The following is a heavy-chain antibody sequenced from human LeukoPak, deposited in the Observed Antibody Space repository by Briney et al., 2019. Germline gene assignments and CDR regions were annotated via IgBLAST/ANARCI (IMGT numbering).Heavy chain of an antibody. Sequence: SQTLSLTCTVSGGSISSGGYYWSWIRQPPGKGLEWIGYIYHSGSTYYNPSLKSRVTISVDRSKNQFSLKLSSVTAADTAVYYCASIAAAGKQGFDPWGQGTLVTVSS. D-gene: IGHD6-13*01. V-gene: IGHV4-30-2*01. CDR2: IYHSGST. J-gene: IGHJ5*02. CDR1: GGSISSGGYY. CDR3: ASIAAAGKQGFDP.